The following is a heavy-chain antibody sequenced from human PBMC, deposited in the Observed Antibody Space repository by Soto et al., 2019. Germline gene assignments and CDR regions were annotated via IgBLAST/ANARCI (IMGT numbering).Heavy chain of an antibody. D-gene: IGHD6-13*01. CDR1: GGSISSYY. V-gene: IGHV4-59*01. J-gene: IGHJ4*02. CDR2: IYYSGST. Sequence: PSETLSLTCTVSGGSISSYYWSWLRQPPGKGLGWIGYIYYSGSTNYNPSLKSRDTISVDTSKNQCSLKLSSVTAAETAVYYCARDFGSSWFDYWGQGTLVTVS. CDR3: ARDFGSSWFDY.